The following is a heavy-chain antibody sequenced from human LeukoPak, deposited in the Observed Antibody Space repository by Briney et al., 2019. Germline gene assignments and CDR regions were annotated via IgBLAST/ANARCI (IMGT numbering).Heavy chain of an antibody. CDR3: AKPYNGLDY. J-gene: IGHJ4*02. V-gene: IGHV3-48*01. D-gene: IGHD1-26*01. Sequence: GGSLRLSCAASGFTFSSYSMNWVRQAPGKGLEWVSYISSSSSTIYYADSVKGRFTISRDNAKNTLYLEMNSLRAEDTAVYFCAKPYNGLDYWGQGTLVTVSS. CDR1: GFTFSSYS. CDR2: ISSSSSTI.